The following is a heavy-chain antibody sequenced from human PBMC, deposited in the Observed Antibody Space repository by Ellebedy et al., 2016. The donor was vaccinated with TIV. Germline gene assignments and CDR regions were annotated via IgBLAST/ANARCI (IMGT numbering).Heavy chain of an antibody. CDR3: ARDLLPTSSAAPLNWFDP. D-gene: IGHD3-22*01. J-gene: IGHJ5*02. Sequence: SQTLSLTCAISGDSVSSNSAAWNWIRQSPSRGLEWLGRTYYRSKWYNDYAVSVKSRITINPDTSKNQFSLQLNSVTPEDTAVYYCARDLLPTSSAAPLNWFDPWGQGTLVTVSS. V-gene: IGHV6-1*01. CDR1: GDSVSSNSAA. CDR2: TYYRSKWYN.